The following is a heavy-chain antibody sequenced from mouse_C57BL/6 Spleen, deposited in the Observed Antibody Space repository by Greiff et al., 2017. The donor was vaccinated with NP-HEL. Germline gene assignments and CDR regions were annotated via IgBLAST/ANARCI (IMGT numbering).Heavy chain of an antibody. J-gene: IGHJ3*01. CDR2: IRNKANNHAT. CDR1: GFTFSDAW. D-gene: IGHD2-4*01. CDR3: TSRYDYDGFAY. V-gene: IGHV6-6*01. Sequence: EVQLVESGGGLVQPGGSMKLSCAASGFTFSDAWMDWVRQSPEKGLEWVAEIRNKANNHATYYAESVKGRFTISRDDSKSSVYLQMNSLRAEDTGIYYCTSRYDYDGFAYWGQGTLVTVSA.